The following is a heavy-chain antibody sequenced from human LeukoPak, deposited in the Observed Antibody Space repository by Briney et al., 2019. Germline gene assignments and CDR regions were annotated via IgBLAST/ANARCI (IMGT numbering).Heavy chain of an antibody. Sequence: PGGSLRLSCAASGFTVSSNYMSWVRQAPGKGLEWVSVIYSGGTTYYADSVKGRFTISRDNSKNTLYLQMNSLRAEDTAVYYCAKDRIAVAAKDYWGQGTLVTVSS. V-gene: IGHV3-53*01. CDR3: AKDRIAVAAKDY. CDR2: IYSGGTT. CDR1: GFTVSSNY. D-gene: IGHD6-19*01. J-gene: IGHJ4*02.